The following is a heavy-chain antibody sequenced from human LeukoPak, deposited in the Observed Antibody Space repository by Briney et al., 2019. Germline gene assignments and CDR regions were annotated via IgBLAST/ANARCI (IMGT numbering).Heavy chain of an antibody. CDR2: IYYSGST. Sequence: TPSETLSLTCTVSGGSISSSSYYWGWIRQPPGKGLEWIGSIYYSGSTYYNPSLKSRVTISVDTSKNQFSLKLSSVTAADTAVYYCARYAIWGSGSYYSGPDAFDIWGQGTMVTVSS. CDR1: GGSISSSSYY. CDR3: ARYAIWGSGSYYSGPDAFDI. J-gene: IGHJ3*02. D-gene: IGHD3-10*01. V-gene: IGHV4-39*07.